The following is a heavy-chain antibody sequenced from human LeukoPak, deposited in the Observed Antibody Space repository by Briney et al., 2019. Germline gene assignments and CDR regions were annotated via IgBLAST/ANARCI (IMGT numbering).Heavy chain of an antibody. V-gene: IGHV4-59*08. J-gene: IGHJ3*02. Sequence: SETLSLTCTVSGGSISSYYWSWIRQPPGKGLEWIGYIYYSGSTNYNPSPKSRVTISVDTSKNQFSLKLSSVTAADTAVYYCARLIHYDFWSGYSPTFDAFDIWGQGTMVTVSS. CDR1: GGSISSYY. CDR3: ARLIHYDFWSGYSPTFDAFDI. CDR2: IYYSGST. D-gene: IGHD3-3*01.